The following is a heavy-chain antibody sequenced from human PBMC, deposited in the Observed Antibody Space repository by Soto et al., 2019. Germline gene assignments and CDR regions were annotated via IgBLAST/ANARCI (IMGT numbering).Heavy chain of an antibody. D-gene: IGHD5-18*01. Sequence: EVQLVESGGGLVQPGGSLRLSCAASGYSSFSYYSMNWVRQAPGKGLEWVSFISGRGSPIYYADFVRGRFTISRDNAKNSLSLEMNNLRVEDTAVYYCARVRGHSYGYVDYWGQGTLVTVSS. V-gene: IGHV3-48*01. J-gene: IGHJ4*02. CDR1: GYSSFSYYS. CDR3: ARVRGHSYGYVDY. CDR2: ISGRGSPI.